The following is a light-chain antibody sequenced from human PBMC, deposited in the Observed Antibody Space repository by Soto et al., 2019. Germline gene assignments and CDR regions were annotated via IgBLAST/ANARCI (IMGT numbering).Light chain of an antibody. Sequence: EIVMTQSPATLSVSPGERATLSCRASQSVSSNLAWYQQKPGQAPRLLIYGASTRATGIPARFSGSGSGTEFTLTISSLQSEDFAGYYWQQYNNWPCFGGGTKVEIK. CDR3: QQYNNWPC. CDR2: GAS. CDR1: QSVSSN. J-gene: IGKJ4*01. V-gene: IGKV3-15*01.